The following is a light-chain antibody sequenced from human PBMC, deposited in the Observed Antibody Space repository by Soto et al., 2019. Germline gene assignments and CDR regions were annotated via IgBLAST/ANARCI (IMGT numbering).Light chain of an antibody. CDR2: GAS. CDR1: QSVSGSY. CDR3: QQYGSSPLT. Sequence: PGERATLSCRSSQSVSGSYLAWYQQKPGQAPRLLIFGASNRANGIPDRFSGSGSGTDFTLTISRLEPEDFAVFYCQQYGSSPLTFGGGTKVDIK. J-gene: IGKJ4*01. V-gene: IGKV3-20*01.